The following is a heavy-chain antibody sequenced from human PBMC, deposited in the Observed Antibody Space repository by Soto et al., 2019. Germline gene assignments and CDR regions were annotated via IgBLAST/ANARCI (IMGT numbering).Heavy chain of an antibody. CDR1: GFTFISHW. J-gene: IGHJ6*02. Sequence: EVQLVESGGGLVQPGGSLRLSCAASGFTFISHWIHWVRQTPGKGLLWVSRIDVGGNNRNYADSVKGRFTISRDNAKNTVYLQMNSLRADDTAVYYCVRGIYRKFGMDVWGQGTTV. D-gene: IGHD3-16*02. V-gene: IGHV3-74*01. CDR3: VRGIYRKFGMDV. CDR2: IDVGGNNR.